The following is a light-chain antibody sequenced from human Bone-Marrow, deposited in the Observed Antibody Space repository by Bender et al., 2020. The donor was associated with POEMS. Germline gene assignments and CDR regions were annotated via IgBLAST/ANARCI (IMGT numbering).Light chain of an antibody. CDR2: SSH. J-gene: IGLJ3*02. CDR3: AVWDDSLNGWV. Sequence: QSVLTQPPSASGTPGQRVTISCSGGSSNIGAHAVKWYQHLPGTAPTLLIYSSHRRPSEVPDRFSGSRSGTSSSLSYSALQSEGEADYYCAVWDDSLNGWVFGGGAKLPVL. CDR1: SSNIGAHA. V-gene: IGLV1-44*01.